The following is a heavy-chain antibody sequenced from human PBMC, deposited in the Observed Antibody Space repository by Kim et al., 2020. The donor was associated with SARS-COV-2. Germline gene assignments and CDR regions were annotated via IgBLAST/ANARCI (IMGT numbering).Heavy chain of an antibody. J-gene: IGHJ5*02. D-gene: IGHD3-10*01. CDR1: GGSFSGYY. CDR2: INHSGST. CDR3: ARGKGVMGRWFGDPPAYRKIKNPSWFDP. Sequence: SETLSLTCAVYGGSFSGYYWSWICQPPGQGKERIGEINHSGSTNYNTSLKRRVTLSVDTSKNQFSLKLSSVTAAATEVYYCARGKGVMGRWFGDPPAYRKIKNPSWFDPWGQGTLVTVSS. V-gene: IGHV4-34*01.